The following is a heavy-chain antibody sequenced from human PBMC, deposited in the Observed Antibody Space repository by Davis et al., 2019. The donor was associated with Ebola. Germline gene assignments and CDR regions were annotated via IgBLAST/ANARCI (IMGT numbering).Heavy chain of an antibody. CDR2: INSDGSST. V-gene: IGHV3-74*01. J-gene: IGHJ4*02. CDR3: AREGVTIFGVVIMGDY. Sequence: GESLKISCAASGFTFSSYWMHWVRQAPGKGLVWVSRINSDGSSTSYADSVKGRFTISRDNAKNTLYLQMNSLRAEDTAVYYCAREGVTIFGVVIMGDYWGQGTLVTVSS. CDR1: GFTFSSYW. D-gene: IGHD3-3*01.